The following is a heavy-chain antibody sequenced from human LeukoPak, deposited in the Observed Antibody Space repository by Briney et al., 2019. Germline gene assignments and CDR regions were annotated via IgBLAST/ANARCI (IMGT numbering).Heavy chain of an antibody. CDR3: ARGFNIAVAGPGIFVDY. Sequence: GGSLRLSCAASGFTFSSYAMHWVRQAPGKGLEYVSAISSNGGSTYYANSVKGRFTISRDNSKNTLYLQMGSLRAEDMAVYYCARGFNIAVAGPGIFVDYWGQGTLVTVSS. CDR1: GFTFSSYA. V-gene: IGHV3-64*01. D-gene: IGHD6-19*01. J-gene: IGHJ4*02. CDR2: ISSNGGST.